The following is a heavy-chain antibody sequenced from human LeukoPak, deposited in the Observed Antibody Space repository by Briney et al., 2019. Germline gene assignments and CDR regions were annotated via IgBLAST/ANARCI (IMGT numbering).Heavy chain of an antibody. D-gene: IGHD3-22*01. Sequence: PGGSLRLSCAASGFTFSSYAMSWVRQAPGKGLEWVSYISSSSSTICYADSVKGRFTISRDNAKNSLYLQMNSLRDEDTAVYYCARKYYYDSSGYLRPGAFDIWGQGTMVTVSS. CDR3: ARKYYYDSSGYLRPGAFDI. CDR2: ISSSSSTI. CDR1: GFTFSSYA. J-gene: IGHJ3*02. V-gene: IGHV3-48*02.